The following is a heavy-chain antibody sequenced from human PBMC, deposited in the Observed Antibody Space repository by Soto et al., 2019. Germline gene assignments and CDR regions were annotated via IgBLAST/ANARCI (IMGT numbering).Heavy chain of an antibody. J-gene: IGHJ4*02. CDR3: ARHDFWSGSYDY. V-gene: IGHV4-39*01. CDR2: IYYSGST. CDR1: GGSISSSSYY. Sequence: SETLSLTCTVSGGSISSSSYYWGWIRQPPGKGLEWIGSIYYSGSTYYNPSLKSRVTISVDTSKNQFSLKLSSVTAADTAVYYCARHDFWSGSYDYWGQGTLVTVSS. D-gene: IGHD3-3*01.